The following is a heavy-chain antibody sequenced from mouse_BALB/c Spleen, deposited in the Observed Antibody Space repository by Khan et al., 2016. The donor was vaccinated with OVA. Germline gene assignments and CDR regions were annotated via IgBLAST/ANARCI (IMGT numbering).Heavy chain of an antibody. CDR3: ARDRIDY. CDR2: INPTSAYT. Sequence: VQLQESGAELAKPGASVKMSCKASGYTFTTYWMHWVRQRPGQGLEWIGYINPTSAYTDYNQKFKDKATLTVDKSSSTAYMQLSSLTSEDSGVYYCARDRIDYWGQGTTLTVSS. V-gene: IGHV1-7*01. CDR1: GYTFTTYW. J-gene: IGHJ2*01.